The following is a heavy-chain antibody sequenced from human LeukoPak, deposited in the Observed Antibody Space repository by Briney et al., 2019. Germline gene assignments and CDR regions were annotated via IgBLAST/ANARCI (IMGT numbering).Heavy chain of an antibody. Sequence: GGSLRLSCAASGFTFSGSAMHWVRQASGKGLEWVGRIRNKANSYATAYAASVKGSFTISRDDSKNTAYLQMNSLKTEDTAVYYCTRQSSGWYEVGNWFDPWGQGTLVTVSS. D-gene: IGHD6-19*01. CDR1: GFTFSGSA. CDR2: IRNKANSYAT. J-gene: IGHJ5*02. V-gene: IGHV3-73*01. CDR3: TRQSSGWYEVGNWFDP.